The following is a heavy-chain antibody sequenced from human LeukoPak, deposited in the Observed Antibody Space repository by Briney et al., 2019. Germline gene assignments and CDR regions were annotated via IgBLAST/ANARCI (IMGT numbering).Heavy chain of an antibody. V-gene: IGHV1-18*01. CDR1: GYTFTSYG. CDR2: ISAYNGNT. J-gene: IGHJ4*02. D-gene: IGHD2-15*01. Sequence: ASVKVSCKASGYTFTSYGISWVRQAPGQGLEWMGWISAYNGNTNYAQKFQGRVTITADESTSPAYIELSSLRSEDTAVYYCARDGQGYCSGGSCYIGYYFDYWGQGTLVTVSS. CDR3: ARDGQGYCSGGSCYIGYYFDY.